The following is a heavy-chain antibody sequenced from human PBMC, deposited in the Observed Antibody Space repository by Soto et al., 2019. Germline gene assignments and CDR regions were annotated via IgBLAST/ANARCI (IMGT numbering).Heavy chain of an antibody. V-gene: IGHV4-34*01. CDR2: INHSGST. J-gene: IGHJ5*02. CDR1: GGSFSGPN. Sequence: QVQLQQWGAGLLKPSETLSLACAVYGGSFSGPNWSWIRQPPGKGLEWIGEINHSGSTNYNPSLKSRVTISIDMSKNHSSLKVSSVPAAATAVYYCARGWGFGFDPWGKGTLVTVSS. CDR3: ARGWGFGFDP. D-gene: IGHD3-10*01.